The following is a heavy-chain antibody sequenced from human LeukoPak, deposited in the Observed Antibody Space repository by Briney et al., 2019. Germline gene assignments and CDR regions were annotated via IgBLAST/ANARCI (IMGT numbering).Heavy chain of an antibody. CDR1: GGSFSGYY. Sequence: PSETLSLTCAVYGGSFSGYYWSWIRQPPGKGLEWIGEINHSGSTNYNPSLKSRVTISVDTSKNQFSLKLSSVTAADTAVYYCARNRALDCWGQGTLVTVSS. CDR2: INHSGST. V-gene: IGHV4-34*01. D-gene: IGHD1-14*01. CDR3: ARNRALDC. J-gene: IGHJ4*02.